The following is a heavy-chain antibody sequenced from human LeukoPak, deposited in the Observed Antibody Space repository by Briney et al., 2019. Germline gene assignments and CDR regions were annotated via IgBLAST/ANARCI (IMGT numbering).Heavy chain of an antibody. CDR1: GDTFTGYY. Sequence: ASVKVSCKASGDTFTGYYMHWVRQAPGQGLEWMGWINPNSGGTNYAQKFQGRVTMTRDTSISTAYMELSRLRSDDTAVYYCARGEYYDFWSGSTNYFDYWGQGTLVTVSS. J-gene: IGHJ4*02. CDR3: ARGEYYDFWSGSTNYFDY. V-gene: IGHV1-2*02. CDR2: INPNSGGT. D-gene: IGHD3-3*01.